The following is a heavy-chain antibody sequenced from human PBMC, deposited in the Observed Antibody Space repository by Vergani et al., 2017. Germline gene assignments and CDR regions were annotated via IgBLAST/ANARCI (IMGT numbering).Heavy chain of an antibody. D-gene: IGHD5-12*01. Sequence: QVQLQQWGAGLLKPSETLSLTCAVYGGSFSGYYWGWIRQRPGKGLEWVGEINHSGSTNYNPSLKSRVTISVDTSKNQFSLKLSSVTAADTAVYYCASDSGYAYDYWGQGTLVTVSS. CDR3: ASDSGYAYDY. V-gene: IGHV4-34*01. CDR1: GGSFSGYY. CDR2: INHSGST. J-gene: IGHJ4*02.